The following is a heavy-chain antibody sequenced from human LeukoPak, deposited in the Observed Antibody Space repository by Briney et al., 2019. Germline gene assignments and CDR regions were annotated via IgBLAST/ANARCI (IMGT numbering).Heavy chain of an antibody. CDR3: ARADRLHGGPYLIGP. V-gene: IGHV1-2*02. D-gene: IGHD2-21*01. J-gene: IGHJ5*02. Sequence: ASVKVSCKTSGYSFTGYYMRWVRQAPGQGLEWMGWINPNSGGTSSAQKFKGRVTMTRDTSITTVYMEVSWLTSDDTAIYYCARADRLHGGPYLIGPWGQGTLVTVSS. CDR1: GYSFTGYY. CDR2: INPNSGGT.